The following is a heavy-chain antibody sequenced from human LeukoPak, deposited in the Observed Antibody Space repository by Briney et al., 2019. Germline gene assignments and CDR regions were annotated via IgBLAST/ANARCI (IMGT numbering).Heavy chain of an antibody. J-gene: IGHJ4*02. CDR2: IDGSGDNR. CDR1: GFTFKNYP. D-gene: IGHD2-2*01. CDR3: AKVQMSTGWTFDF. Sequence: GGSLRLSCAASGFTFKNYPMSWVRQAPGKGLEWVSSIDGSGDNRYYADSVKGRFTISRDNSGNTLYLQLRGLGAEDTATYYCAKVQMSTGWTFDFWGQGSLVTVSS. V-gene: IGHV3-23*01.